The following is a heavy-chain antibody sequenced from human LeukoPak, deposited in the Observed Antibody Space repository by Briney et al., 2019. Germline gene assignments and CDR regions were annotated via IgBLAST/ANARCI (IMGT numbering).Heavy chain of an antibody. Sequence: GGSLRLSCAASGFTFSSYSMNWVRQAPGKGLEWVSYISSSSSTINYADSVKGRFTISRDNAKNSLYLKMNSLRAEDTAVYYCARDQALSGSSGPYYFDYWGQGTLVTVSS. D-gene: IGHD1-26*01. CDR3: ARDQALSGSSGPYYFDY. J-gene: IGHJ4*02. CDR2: ISSSSSTI. CDR1: GFTFSSYS. V-gene: IGHV3-48*01.